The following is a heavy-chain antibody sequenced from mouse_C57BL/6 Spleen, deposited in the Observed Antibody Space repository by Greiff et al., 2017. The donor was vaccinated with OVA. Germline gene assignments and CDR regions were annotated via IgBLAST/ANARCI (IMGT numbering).Heavy chain of an antibody. CDR1: GFTFSDYG. J-gene: IGHJ1*03. CDR2: ISSGSSTI. CDR3: ARDGSSYWYFDV. Sequence: EVKVVESGGGLVKPGGSLKLSCAASGFTFSDYGMHWVRQAPEKGLEWVAYISSGSSTIYYADTVKGRFTISRDNAKNTLFLQMTRLRSEYTAMYYCARDGSSYWYFDVWGTGTTVTVSS. V-gene: IGHV5-17*01. D-gene: IGHD1-1*01.